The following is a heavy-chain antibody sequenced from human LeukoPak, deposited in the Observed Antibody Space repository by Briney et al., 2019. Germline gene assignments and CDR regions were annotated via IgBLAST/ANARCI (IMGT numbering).Heavy chain of an antibody. V-gene: IGHV3-23*01. J-gene: IGHJ4*02. CDR1: GFTFSSYA. D-gene: IGHD3-3*01. Sequence: GGSLRLSCAASGFTFSSYAMSWVRQAPGKGLEWVSAISGSGGSTYYADSVKGRFTISRDNSKNTLYLQMNSLRAEDTAVYYCAKGRPNYDFWSGYSTAFDYWGQGTLVTVSS. CDR2: ISGSGGST. CDR3: AKGRPNYDFWSGYSTAFDY.